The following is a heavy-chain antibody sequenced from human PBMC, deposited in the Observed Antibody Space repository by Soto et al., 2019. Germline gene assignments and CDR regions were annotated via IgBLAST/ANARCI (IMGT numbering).Heavy chain of an antibody. CDR1: GGSISSYY. CDR3: AKVSGSYYYGMDV. J-gene: IGHJ6*02. Sequence: SETLSLTCTVSGGSISSYYWSWIRQPPGKGLEWIGYIYYTGTTNYNPSLKSRVTISVDTSKNQFSLKLSSVTAADTAVYYCAKVSGSYYYGMDVWGQGTTVTVSS. V-gene: IGHV4-59*01. D-gene: IGHD1-26*01. CDR2: IYYTGTT.